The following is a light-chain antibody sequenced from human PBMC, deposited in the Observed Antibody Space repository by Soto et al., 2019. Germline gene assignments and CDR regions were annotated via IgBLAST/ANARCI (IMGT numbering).Light chain of an antibody. Sequence: DIQMTQSPSTLSASVGDRVTITCRASQSISSWLAWYQQKPGEAPKLLIYKASYLESGVPSRFSGSGSGTEFTLTISSLQPDDFATYYCQNYNSDSPAWTFGQGTKVEIK. J-gene: IGKJ1*01. CDR3: QNYNSDSPAWT. CDR2: KAS. CDR1: QSISSW. V-gene: IGKV1-5*03.